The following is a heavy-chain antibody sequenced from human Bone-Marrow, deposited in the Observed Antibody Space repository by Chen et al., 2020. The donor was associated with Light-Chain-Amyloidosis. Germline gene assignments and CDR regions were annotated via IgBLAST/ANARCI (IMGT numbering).Heavy chain of an antibody. J-gene: IGHJ4*02. CDR2: IHPDDSDP. Sequence: EVQLEQSGPEVKKPGESLKISCKGPGYTFPNYWIGWVRQMPGKGLEWMGVIHPDDSDPRYSPSFEVQVTISADKSITTAYLQWRSLKASDTAMYYCARRRDGYNFDYWGQGTLVTVSS. D-gene: IGHD5-12*01. CDR1: GYTFPNYW. CDR3: ARRRDGYNFDY. V-gene: IGHV5-51*01.